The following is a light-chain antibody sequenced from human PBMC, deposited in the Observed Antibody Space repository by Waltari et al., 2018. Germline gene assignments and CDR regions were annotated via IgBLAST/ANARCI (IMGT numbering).Light chain of an antibody. V-gene: IGLV2-23*02. CDR1: ISDVGNYTL. CDR2: EVS. J-gene: IGLJ3*02. CDR3: CSYARYTSLV. Sequence: QSALTQPASVSGSTGQSITISCNGTISDVGNYTLVSWYQHHPGKAPKLILYEVSERPSGVSNRFSGSKSGNTASLTISGLQAEDEADYYCCSYARYTSLVFGGGTRLTVL.